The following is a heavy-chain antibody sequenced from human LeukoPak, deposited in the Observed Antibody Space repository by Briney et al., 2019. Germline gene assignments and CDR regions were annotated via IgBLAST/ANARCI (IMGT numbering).Heavy chain of an antibody. CDR1: GYTFTVYY. CDR3: AREGVISRYNYYGMDV. V-gene: IGHV1-2*02. J-gene: IGHJ6*02. Sequence: GASVTVSFKSSGYTFTVYYMHWVGQAPGQGGEGMGWINPNSGGTNYAQKFQGRVTMTRDTSISTAYIELSRLRSDDTAVYYCAREGVISRYNYYGMDVWGQGTTVTVSS. CDR2: INPNSGGT. D-gene: IGHD3-16*02.